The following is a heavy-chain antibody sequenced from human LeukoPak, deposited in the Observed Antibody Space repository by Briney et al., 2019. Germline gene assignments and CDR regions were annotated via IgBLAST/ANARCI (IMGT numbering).Heavy chain of an antibody. CDR3: ARVPPYSSSWAPFDY. CDR2: IIPIFGTA. Sequence: SVKVSCKASGGTFSSYAISWVRQAPGQGREWMGGIIPIFGTANYAQKFQGRVTITADESTSTAYMELSTLRSEDTAVYYCARVPPYSSSWAPFDYWGQGTLVTVSS. D-gene: IGHD6-13*01. V-gene: IGHV1-69*13. J-gene: IGHJ4*02. CDR1: GGTFSSYA.